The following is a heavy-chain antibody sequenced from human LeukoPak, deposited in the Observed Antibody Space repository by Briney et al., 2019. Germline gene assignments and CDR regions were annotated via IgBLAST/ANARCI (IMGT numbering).Heavy chain of an antibody. V-gene: IGHV3-11*04. Sequence: GGFLRLSYAASGFTFSDYYMSWIRQAPGKGLEWVSYISSSGSTIYYADFVKGRITISRDNAKNSLYLQMNSLRAEDTTVYYCASGSSGLYYAYWGQGTLVTVPP. J-gene: IGHJ4*02. CDR2: ISSSGSTI. D-gene: IGHD6-19*01. CDR1: GFTFSDYY. CDR3: ASGSSGLYYAY.